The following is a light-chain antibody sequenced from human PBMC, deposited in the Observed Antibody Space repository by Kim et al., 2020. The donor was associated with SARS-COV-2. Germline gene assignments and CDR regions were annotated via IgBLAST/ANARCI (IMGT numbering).Light chain of an antibody. CDR1: KLGEKY. V-gene: IGLV3-1*01. Sequence: SVSPGQTASITCSGDKLGEKYACWYQQKPGQSPVLVIYQDTKRPPGIPERFSGSNSGNTATLTISGTQAMDEADYYCQTWDSITVVFGGGTQLTVL. J-gene: IGLJ2*01. CDR3: QTWDSITVV. CDR2: QDT.